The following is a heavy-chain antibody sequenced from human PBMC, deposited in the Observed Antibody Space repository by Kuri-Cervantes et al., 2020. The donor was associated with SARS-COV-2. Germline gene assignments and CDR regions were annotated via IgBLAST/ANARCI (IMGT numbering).Heavy chain of an antibody. CDR3: TSGSIAGRRGIFDF. Sequence: GESLKISCAASGFTFSSYAMSWVRQAPGKGLEWVSAISGSGGSTYYADSVKGRFTISRDNYKNTLYLQMSSLRGDDTAVYYCTSGSIAGRRGIFDFWGQGTVVTVS. CDR2: ISGSGGST. V-gene: IGHV3-23*01. D-gene: IGHD6-6*01. J-gene: IGHJ4*02. CDR1: GFTFSSYA.